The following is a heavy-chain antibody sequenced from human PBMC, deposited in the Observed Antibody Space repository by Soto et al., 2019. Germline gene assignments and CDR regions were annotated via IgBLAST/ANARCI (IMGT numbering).Heavy chain of an antibody. J-gene: IGHJ4*02. V-gene: IGHV4-38-2*01. CDR3: ARVLGYYGSGSYYNRILDY. CDR1: GYSISSGYY. D-gene: IGHD3-10*01. CDR2: IYHSGST. Sequence: SETLSLTCAVSGYSISSGYYWGWIRQPPGKGLEWIGSIYHSGSTYYNPSLKSRVTISVDTSKNQFSLKLSTVTAADTAVYYCARVLGYYGSGSYYNRILDYWGQGTLVTVSS.